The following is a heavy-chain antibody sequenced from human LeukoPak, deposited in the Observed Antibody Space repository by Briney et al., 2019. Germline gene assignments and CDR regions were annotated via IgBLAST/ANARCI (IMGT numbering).Heavy chain of an antibody. CDR1: GFTFSSYE. J-gene: IGHJ4*02. CDR3: ARVPLGYAFDY. Sequence: GGSLRLSCAASGFTFSSYEMNWVRQAPGKGLEWGSYISSSGSTIYYADSVKGRFTTSRDNAKNSLYLQMNSLRAEDAAVYYCARVPLGYAFDYWGQGTLVTVSS. CDR2: ISSSGSTI. V-gene: IGHV3-48*03. D-gene: IGHD2-2*01.